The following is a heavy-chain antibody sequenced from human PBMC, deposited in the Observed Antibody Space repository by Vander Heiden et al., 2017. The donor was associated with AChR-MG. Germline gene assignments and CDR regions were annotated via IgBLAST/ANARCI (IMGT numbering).Heavy chain of an antibody. CDR1: AFTFSSYE. CDR2: ISSSGRTI. D-gene: IGHD3-3*01. V-gene: IGHV3-48*03. J-gene: IGHJ5*02. CDR3: ARALDFGVVINGFDP. Sequence: EVQLVESGGGLVQPGGYLRLSCTASAFTFSSYEMNWVRQAQGKGLEWVSYISSSGRTIYYADSVKGRFTISRDNAKNSLYLQMNSLRAEDTAVYYCARALDFGVVINGFDPWGQGTLVTVSS.